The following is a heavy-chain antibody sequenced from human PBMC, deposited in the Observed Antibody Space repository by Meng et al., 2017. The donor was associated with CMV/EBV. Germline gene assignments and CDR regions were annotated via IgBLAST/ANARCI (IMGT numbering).Heavy chain of an antibody. CDR1: GGFISSCDYY. D-gene: IGHD3-3*01. CDR2: IYYSGST. Sequence: VPLADARPVLVKPLQTLSLTCTVSGGFISSCDYYWSWIRQPPGKGLEWIGYIYYSGSTYYNPSLKSRVTISVDTSKNQFSLKLSSVTAADTAVYYCARDNRRGGVDYWGQGTLVTVSS. V-gene: IGHV4-30-4*08. CDR3: ARDNRRGGVDY. J-gene: IGHJ4*02.